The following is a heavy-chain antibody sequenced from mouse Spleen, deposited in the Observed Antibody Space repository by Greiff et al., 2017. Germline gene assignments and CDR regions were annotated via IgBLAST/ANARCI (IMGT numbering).Heavy chain of an antibody. CDR1: GFTFSDYG. J-gene: IGHJ3*01. V-gene: IGHV5-17*01. Sequence: EVKLVESGGGLVKPGGSLKLSCAASGFTFSDYGMHWVRQSPEKGLEWVAYISSGSSTIYYADTVKGRFTISRDNAKHTLFLQMTSLRSEDTAMYYCARGGLGPFAYWGQGTLVTVSA. D-gene: IGHD4-1*01. CDR3: ARGGLGPFAY. CDR2: ISSGSSTI.